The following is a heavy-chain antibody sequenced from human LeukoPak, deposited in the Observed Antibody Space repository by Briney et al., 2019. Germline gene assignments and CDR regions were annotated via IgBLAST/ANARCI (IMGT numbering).Heavy chain of an antibody. V-gene: IGHV3-23*01. CDR2: ISGSGSST. CDR1: GFNFSRYV. Sequence: GGSVSLLRAAWGFNFSRYVKRGARDARGGGVEGGSAISGSGSSTYYADSVKGRFTISRDNSMNTLYLQMNSLRAEDTSVYYCVKEEHLSYFDYWGQGALVTVSS. J-gene: IGHJ4*02. D-gene: IGHD3-3*02. CDR3: VKEEHLSYFDY.